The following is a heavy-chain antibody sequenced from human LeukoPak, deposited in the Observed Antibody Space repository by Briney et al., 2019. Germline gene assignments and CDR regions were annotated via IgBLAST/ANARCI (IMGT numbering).Heavy chain of an antibody. V-gene: IGHV4-4*07. J-gene: IGHJ5*02. CDR2: IYTSGST. Sequence: PSETLSLTCTVSGGSISSYYWSWIRQPAGKGLEWIGRIYTSGSTNYNPSLKSRVTMSVDTSKNQFSLKLSSVTAADTAVYYCARVSGYCSSTSCPNWFDPWGQGTLVTVSS. CDR1: GGSISSYY. CDR3: ARVSGYCSSTSCPNWFDP. D-gene: IGHD2-2*01.